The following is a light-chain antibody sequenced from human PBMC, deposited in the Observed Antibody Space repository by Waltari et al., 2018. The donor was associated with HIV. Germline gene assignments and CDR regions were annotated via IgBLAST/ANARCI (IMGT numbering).Light chain of an antibody. CDR3: TSYTSSTHVI. V-gene: IGLV2-14*01. CDR1: SSDVGAYTY. Sequence: QSALTQPASVSGSPGQSITISCTGTSSDVGAYTYVSWYQQHPDRAPKLMIYEVSNRPLGVSNRFSGSKSGNTASLTISGLQAEDEADYYCTSYTSSTHVIFGGGTKLTVL. J-gene: IGLJ2*01. CDR2: EVS.